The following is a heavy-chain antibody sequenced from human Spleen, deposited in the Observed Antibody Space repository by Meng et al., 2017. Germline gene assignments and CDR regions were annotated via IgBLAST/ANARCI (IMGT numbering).Heavy chain of an antibody. D-gene: IGHD3-9*01. CDR1: GFTFSTYA. Sequence: GGSLRLSCAASGFTFSTYAMHWVRQAPGKGLEWVALISYDGSNNYYVDSVKGRFTISRDNSKNTLYLQMNSLRAEDTAVYYCAKGGLRYFDWDDYWGQGTVVTVSS. V-gene: IGHV3-30*04. CDR2: ISYDGSNN. CDR3: AKGGLRYFDWDDY. J-gene: IGHJ4*02.